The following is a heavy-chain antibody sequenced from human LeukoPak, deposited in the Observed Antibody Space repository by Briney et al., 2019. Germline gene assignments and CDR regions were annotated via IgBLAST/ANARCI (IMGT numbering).Heavy chain of an antibody. D-gene: IGHD3-3*01. CDR3: AKALRFLEWLSSSPFDY. CDR2: IKQDGSEK. CDR1: GFTFSSYW. J-gene: IGHJ4*02. V-gene: IGHV3-7*03. Sequence: PGGSLRLSCAASGFTFSSYWMSWVRQAPGKGLEWVANIKQDGSEKYYVDSVKGRFTISRDNAKNTLYLQMNSLRAEDTAVYYCAKALRFLEWLSSSPFDYWGQGTLVTVSS.